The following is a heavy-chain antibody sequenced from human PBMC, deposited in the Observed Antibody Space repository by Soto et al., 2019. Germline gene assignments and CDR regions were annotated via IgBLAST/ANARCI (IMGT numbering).Heavy chain of an antibody. CDR1: GYTFTSYA. J-gene: IGHJ5*02. CDR3: AREYSSSSWFDP. CDR2: INAGNGNT. Sequence: ASVKVSCKASGYTFTSYAMHWVCQAPGQRLEWMGWINAGNGNTKYSQKFQGRVTITRDTSASTAYMELSSLRSEDTAVYYCAREYSSSSWFDPWGQGTLVTVSS. D-gene: IGHD6-6*01. V-gene: IGHV1-3*01.